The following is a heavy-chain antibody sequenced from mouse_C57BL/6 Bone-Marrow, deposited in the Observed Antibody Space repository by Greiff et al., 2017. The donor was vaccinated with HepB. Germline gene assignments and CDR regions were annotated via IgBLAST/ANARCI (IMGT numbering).Heavy chain of an antibody. Sequence: EVKLVESGGGLVQPGASLRLSCAASGFTFTDYYMSWVRQPPGKAPEWLALFRNKANGYTTEYTASVKGRFTIARDNSQKILYLQMNTLRAEDSATYYCVKHNDDCSSYYAMDYWGQGTSVTVSS. D-gene: IGHD1-1*01. V-gene: IGHV7-4*01. J-gene: IGHJ4*01. CDR1: GFTFTDYY. CDR2: FRNKANGYTT. CDR3: VKHNDDCSSYYAMDY.